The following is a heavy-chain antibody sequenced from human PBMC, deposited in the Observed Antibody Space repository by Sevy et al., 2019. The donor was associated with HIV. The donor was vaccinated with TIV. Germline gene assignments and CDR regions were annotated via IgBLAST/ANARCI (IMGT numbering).Heavy chain of an antibody. D-gene: IGHD3-3*01. Sequence: GGSLRLSCAASGFTFSHYYMSWIRQAPGKGLEWVSYISSSGNTIYYTDSVKGRFTISRDNAKNSLYLQMASLRAEDTAVYYCARDPTYYDFWSGYYTGWFDPWGQGTLVTVSS. J-gene: IGHJ5*02. CDR1: GFTFSHYY. V-gene: IGHV3-11*01. CDR3: ARDPTYYDFWSGYYTGWFDP. CDR2: ISSSGNTI.